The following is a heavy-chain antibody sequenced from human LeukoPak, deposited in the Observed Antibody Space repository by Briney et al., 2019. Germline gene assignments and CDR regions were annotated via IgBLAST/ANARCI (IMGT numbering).Heavy chain of an antibody. D-gene: IGHD4-17*01. V-gene: IGHV3-74*01. J-gene: IGHJ4*02. CDR1: GFTFSSYW. Sequence: PGGSLRLSCAASGFTFSSYWMHWVRQAPGKGLVWVSRINSDGSSTSYADSVKGRFTISRDNAKNTLYLQMNSLRAEDAAVYYCARVSPEGDYDYWGQGTLVTVSS. CDR3: ARVSPEGDYDY. CDR2: INSDGSST.